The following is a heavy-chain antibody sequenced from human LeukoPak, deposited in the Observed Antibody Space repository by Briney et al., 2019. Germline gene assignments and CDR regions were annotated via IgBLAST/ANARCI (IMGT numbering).Heavy chain of an antibody. Sequence: KASETLSLTCTVSGGSISSGVYYWSWIRQHPGKGLEWIGYIYYSGSTYYNPSLKSRVTISVDTSKNQFSLKLSSVTAADTAVYYCARVRTTVTNTLPLYGENYYYYGMDVWGQGTTVTVSS. CDR3: ARVRTTVTNTLPLYGENYYYYGMDV. CDR2: IYYSGST. CDR1: GGSISSGVYY. D-gene: IGHD4-17*01. V-gene: IGHV4-31*03. J-gene: IGHJ6*02.